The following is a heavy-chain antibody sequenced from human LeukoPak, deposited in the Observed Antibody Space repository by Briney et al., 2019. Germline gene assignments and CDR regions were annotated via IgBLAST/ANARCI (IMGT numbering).Heavy chain of an antibody. Sequence: GGSLRLSCAASGFTFSSYAMHWVRQAPGKGLEWVAFIRYDGSNKYYADSVKGRFTISRDNSKNTLYLQMNSLRAEDTAVYYCSRQLRFLGYYFDYWGQGTLVTVSS. J-gene: IGHJ4*02. D-gene: IGHD3-3*01. V-gene: IGHV3-30*02. CDR1: GFTFSSYA. CDR3: SRQLRFLGYYFDY. CDR2: IRYDGSNK.